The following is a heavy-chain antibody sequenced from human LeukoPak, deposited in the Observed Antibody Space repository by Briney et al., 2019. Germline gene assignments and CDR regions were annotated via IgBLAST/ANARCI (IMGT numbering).Heavy chain of an antibody. CDR2: ISYSGSA. CDR3: ARVQSRFGDFDP. Sequence: SETLSLTCTVSGGSIRSYYWSWIRQPPGKGLEWIGYISYSGSANYNPSLKSRVTISVDTSKNQFSLKLSSVTAADTAVYYCARVQSRFGDFDPWGQGTLVTVSS. D-gene: IGHD3-10*01. CDR1: GGSIRSYY. V-gene: IGHV4-59*01. J-gene: IGHJ5*02.